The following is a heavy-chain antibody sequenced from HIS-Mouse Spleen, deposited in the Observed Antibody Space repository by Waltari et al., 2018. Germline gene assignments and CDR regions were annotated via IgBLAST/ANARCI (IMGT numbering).Heavy chain of an antibody. V-gene: IGHV3-23*01. Sequence: EVQLLESGGGLVQPGGSLRLLCEASGVTFSSHAMSWVRQAPGKGLGWVSAISGSGGSTYYADSVKGRFTISRDNSKNTLYLQMNSLRAEDTAVYYCAKRRTNWGAYFDYWGQGTLVTVSS. D-gene: IGHD7-27*01. CDR3: AKRRTNWGAYFDY. CDR1: GVTFSSHA. CDR2: ISGSGGST. J-gene: IGHJ4*02.